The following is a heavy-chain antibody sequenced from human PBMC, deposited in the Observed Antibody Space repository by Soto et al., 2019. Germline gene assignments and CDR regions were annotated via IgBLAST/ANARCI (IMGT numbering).Heavy chain of an antibody. CDR1: EFTFSSYA. V-gene: IGHV3-23*01. D-gene: IGHD4-4*01. J-gene: IGHJ3*02. CDR3: VNFPARELTIVFRAFDI. CDR2: ISYIGERT. Sequence: GGSLSLSCVASEFTFSSYAMSWVRQAPGKGLEWVSAISYIGERTYYADSVKGRFTISRDNSENTVYLKMNRLRAADTAVYYCVNFPARELTIVFRAFDIWGQGTLVTVSS.